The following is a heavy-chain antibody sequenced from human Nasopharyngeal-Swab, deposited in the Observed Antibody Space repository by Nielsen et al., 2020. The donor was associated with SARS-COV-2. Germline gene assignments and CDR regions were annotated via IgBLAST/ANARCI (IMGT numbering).Heavy chain of an antibody. Sequence: GGSLRLSCAASGFTFSSYGMHWVRQAPGKGLEWVAVIWYDGSNKYYADSVKGRFTISRDNSKNTLYLQMNSLRAEDTAVYYCARSMVRGVKGPFDPWGQGTLVTV. J-gene: IGHJ5*02. V-gene: IGHV3-33*01. CDR1: GFTFSSYG. D-gene: IGHD3-10*01. CDR2: IWYDGSNK. CDR3: ARSMVRGVKGPFDP.